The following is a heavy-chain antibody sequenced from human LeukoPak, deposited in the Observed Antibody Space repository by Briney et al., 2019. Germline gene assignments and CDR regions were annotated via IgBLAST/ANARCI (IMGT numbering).Heavy chain of an antibody. D-gene: IGHD4-23*01. CDR1: GFTVSSNY. J-gene: IGHJ4*02. CDR2: IYSGGST. CDR3: ARAVVKGYFDY. V-gene: IGHV3-53*01. Sequence: GGSLRLSCAASGFTVSSNYMSWVRQAPGKGLEWVSVIYSGGSTYYADSVKGRFTISRDNSKNTPYLQMNSLRAEDTAVYYCARAVVKGYFDYWGQGTLVTVSS.